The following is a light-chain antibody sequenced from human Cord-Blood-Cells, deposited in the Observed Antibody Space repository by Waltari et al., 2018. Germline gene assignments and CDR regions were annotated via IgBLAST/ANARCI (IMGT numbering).Light chain of an antibody. J-gene: IGKJ5*01. CDR3: QQRSNLIS. CDR1: QSVSSY. CDR2: DAS. V-gene: IGKV3-11*01. Sequence: EIVLTQSPATLSLSPGERATLSCRASQSVSSYLAWYQQKPGQAPRLLIYDASNRATGIPARFSGSGSGTDFTLTISSLEPEDFAVYYCQQRSNLISFGQATRLEIK.